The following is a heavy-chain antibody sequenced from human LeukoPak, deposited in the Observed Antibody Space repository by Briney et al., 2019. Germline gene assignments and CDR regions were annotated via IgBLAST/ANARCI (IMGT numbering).Heavy chain of an antibody. J-gene: IGHJ4*02. CDR3: AREFHFKGLDY. CDR2: ISSSSSYI. Sequence: PGGSLRLSCVTSGFTFSSYNMNWVRQAPGKGLEWVSSISSSSSYIYYADSVKGRFTISRDNAKNSLYLQMNSLRAEDTAVYYCAREFHFKGLDYWGQGTLVTVSS. V-gene: IGHV3-21*01. D-gene: IGHD2-21*01. CDR1: GFTFSSYN.